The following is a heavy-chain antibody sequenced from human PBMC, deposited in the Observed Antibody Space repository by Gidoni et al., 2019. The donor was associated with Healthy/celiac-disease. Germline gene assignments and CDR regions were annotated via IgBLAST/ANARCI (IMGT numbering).Heavy chain of an antibody. CDR1: GFTFSDYY. V-gene: IGHV3-11*01. Sequence: QVQLVESGGGLVKPGGSLRLSCAASGFTFSDYYMGWIRQAPGKGLEWVSYISSSGSTIYYADSVKGRFTISRDNVKNSLYLQMNSLRAEDTAVYYCARAVVTTQYYYYYYGMDVWGQGTTVTVSS. CDR2: ISSSGSTI. D-gene: IGHD4-4*01. J-gene: IGHJ6*02. CDR3: ARAVVTTQYYYYYYGMDV.